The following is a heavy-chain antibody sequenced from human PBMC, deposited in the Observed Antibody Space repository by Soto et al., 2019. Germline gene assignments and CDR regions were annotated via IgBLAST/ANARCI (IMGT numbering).Heavy chain of an antibody. D-gene: IGHD6-6*01. CDR1: GYSFTRFG. CDR3: GREPQYSASPLVVDY. V-gene: IGHV1-18*01. Sequence: QVQLLQSGAEVKKPGASVRVSCKASGYSFTRFGISWVRQAPGQGLGWVGRISTYTGNTKYAQKLEGRVTVSTDTASSAAYMELRSLRSDHTAVYYFGREPQYSASPLVVDYWGQGTVLSVSS. J-gene: IGHJ4*02. CDR2: ISTYTGNT.